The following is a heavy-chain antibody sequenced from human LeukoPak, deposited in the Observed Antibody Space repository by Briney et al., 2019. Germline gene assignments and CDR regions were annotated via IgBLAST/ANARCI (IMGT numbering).Heavy chain of an antibody. D-gene: IGHD3-3*01. Sequence: GGSLRLSCAASGFTFSSYAMSWVRQAPGKGLEWVSAIGGSGGSTYYADSVKGRFTISRDNSKNTLYLQMNSLRAEDTAVYYCAQGDDFWSPTYFQHWGQGTLVTVSS. CDR2: IGGSGGST. V-gene: IGHV3-23*01. J-gene: IGHJ1*01. CDR1: GFTFSSYA. CDR3: AQGDDFWSPTYFQH.